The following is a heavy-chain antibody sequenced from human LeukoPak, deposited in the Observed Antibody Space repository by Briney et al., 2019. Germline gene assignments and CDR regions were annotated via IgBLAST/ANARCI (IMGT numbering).Heavy chain of an antibody. CDR3: AKDGALLRWPVYYFDY. Sequence: GGSLRLSCTASGFTFSSYAMSWVRQAPGKGLEWVSAISGSGGSTYYADSVKGRFTISRDNSKNTLYLQMNSLRAEDTAVYYCAKDGALLRWPVYYFDYWGQGTLVTVSS. D-gene: IGHD4-23*01. CDR1: GFTFSSYA. CDR2: ISGSGGST. J-gene: IGHJ4*02. V-gene: IGHV3-23*01.